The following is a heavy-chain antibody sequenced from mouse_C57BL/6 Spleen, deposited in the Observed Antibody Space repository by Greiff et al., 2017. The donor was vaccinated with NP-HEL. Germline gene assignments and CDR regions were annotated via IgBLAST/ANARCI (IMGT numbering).Heavy chain of an antibody. D-gene: IGHD1-1*01. CDR1: GYSITSGYY. J-gene: IGHJ1*03. CDR2: ISYDGSN. Sequence: EVKLQESGPGLVKPSQSLSLTCSVTGYSITSGYYWNWIRQFPGNKLEWMGYISYDGSNNYNPSLKNRISITRDTSKNQFFLKLNSVTTEDTATYYCAREDYGSSYGYWYFDVWGTGTTVTVSS. V-gene: IGHV3-6*01. CDR3: AREDYGSSYGYWYFDV.